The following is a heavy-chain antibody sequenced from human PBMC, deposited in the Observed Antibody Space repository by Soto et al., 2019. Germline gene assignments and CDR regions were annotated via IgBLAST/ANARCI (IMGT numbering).Heavy chain of an antibody. V-gene: IGHV4-39*07. Sequence: SETLSLTCTVSGGSISSSIYYWGWIRQPPGKGLEWIGSIYYSGSTYYNPSLKSRVTISVDTSKNQFSLKLSSVTVADTAVYYCARYRCGYSYGYVGASYYYYGMDVWGQGTTVTVSS. CDR1: GGSISSSIYY. CDR3: ARYRCGYSYGYVGASYYYYGMDV. CDR2: IYYSGST. D-gene: IGHD5-18*01. J-gene: IGHJ6*02.